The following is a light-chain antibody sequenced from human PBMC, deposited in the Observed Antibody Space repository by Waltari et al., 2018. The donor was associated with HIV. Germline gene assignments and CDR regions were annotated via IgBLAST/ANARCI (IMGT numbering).Light chain of an antibody. Sequence: QSALTQPASVSGAPGQPITISCPGNSRDVGGYRYVSGYQQHPGKAPKLMIFNVSNRPSGVSNRFSGSKSGNTASLTISGLQAEDEAHYFCSSYSSSTALVVFGGGTKVTVL. V-gene: IGLV2-14*03. J-gene: IGLJ2*01. CDR1: SRDVGGYRY. CDR3: SSYSSSTALVV. CDR2: NVS.